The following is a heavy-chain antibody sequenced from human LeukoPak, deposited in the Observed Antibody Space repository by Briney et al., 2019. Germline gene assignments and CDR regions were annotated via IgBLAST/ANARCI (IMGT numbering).Heavy chain of an antibody. D-gene: IGHD6-19*01. Sequence: PSQTLSLTCTVSGGSISSGSYYWSWIRQPAGKGLEWIGRIYTSGSTNYNPSLKSRVTISVDTSKNQFSLKLSSVTAADTAVYYCASSQQWLAHPDYWGQGTLVTVSS. CDR1: GGSISSGSYY. CDR2: IYTSGST. V-gene: IGHV4-61*02. CDR3: ASSQQWLAHPDY. J-gene: IGHJ4*02.